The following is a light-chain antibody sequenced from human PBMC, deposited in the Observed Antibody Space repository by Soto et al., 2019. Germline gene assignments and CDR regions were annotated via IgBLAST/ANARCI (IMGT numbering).Light chain of an antibody. Sequence: DIPMTQSPSSLSASVGDRVTITCRASQGITTYLAWYHQKPGKVPKLLIYAASALQSGVPSRFSGSGSGTDFTLTISSLQPEDVATYYCKKYNSALLTFGGGTKVEIK. J-gene: IGKJ4*01. CDR1: QGITTY. CDR2: AAS. V-gene: IGKV1-27*01. CDR3: KKYNSALLT.